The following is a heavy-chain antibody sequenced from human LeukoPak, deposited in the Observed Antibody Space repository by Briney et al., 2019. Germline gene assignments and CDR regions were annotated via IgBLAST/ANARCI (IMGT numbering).Heavy chain of an antibody. CDR2: ICYSGRT. D-gene: IGHD3-22*01. V-gene: IGHV4-31*03. J-gene: IGHJ4*02. CDR3: AGVESVDNSGSYFDY. Sequence: SETLSLTCTVSGGSISSGGYYWSWIPQHPGQGLDWIANICYSGRTYYNPSLKSRITISVNTYNNQFSLNLSPVTAAETAVYFCAGVESVDNSGSYFDYWGQGTLVTVSS. CDR1: GGSISSGGYY.